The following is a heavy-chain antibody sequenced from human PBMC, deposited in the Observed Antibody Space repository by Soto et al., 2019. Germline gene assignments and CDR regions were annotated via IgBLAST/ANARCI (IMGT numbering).Heavy chain of an antibody. CDR1: GRTFSSYT. CDR3: APHSNYGDYERDY. V-gene: IGHV1-69*02. CDR2: IIPILGIA. D-gene: IGHD4-17*01. Sequence: QVQLVQSGAEVKKPGSSVKVSCKSSGRTFSSYTISWVRQAPGQGLEWMGRIIPILGIANYAQKVQGRVTITADKSTSTAYMELSSLRSEDTAVDYCAPHSNYGDYERDYWGQGTLVTVSS. J-gene: IGHJ4*02.